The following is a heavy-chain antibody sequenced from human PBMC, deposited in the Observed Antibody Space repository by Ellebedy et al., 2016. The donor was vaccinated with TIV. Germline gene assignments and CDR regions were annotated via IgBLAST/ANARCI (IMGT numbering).Heavy chain of an antibody. J-gene: IGHJ4*02. CDR3: ARDPSLDWNLDY. V-gene: IGHV3-33*01. D-gene: IGHD1-1*01. CDR1: GFTFSRYG. Sequence: GGSLRLXXAASGFTFSRYGMHWVRQAPGKGLEWVASIWYDGGSKYYGDSVKGRFSISRDNSKNTLYLQMNSLRVEDTAVYYCARDPSLDWNLDYWGQGTLVTVSS. CDR2: IWYDGGSK.